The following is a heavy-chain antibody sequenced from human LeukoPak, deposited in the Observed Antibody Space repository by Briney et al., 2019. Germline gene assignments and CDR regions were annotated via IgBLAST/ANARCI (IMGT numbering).Heavy chain of an antibody. D-gene: IGHD4-17*01. V-gene: IGHV3-23*01. J-gene: IGHJ6*02. CDR1: GFTFSSYA. CDR3: AKDDYGDYPTYYYYGMDV. Sequence: GGSLRLSCAASGFTFSSYALSWVRQAPGKGLEGVSAISGSGGSTYYADSVKGRFTISRDNSKNTLYLQMNSLRAEDTAVYYCAKDDYGDYPTYYYYGMDVWGQGTTVTVSS. CDR2: ISGSGGST.